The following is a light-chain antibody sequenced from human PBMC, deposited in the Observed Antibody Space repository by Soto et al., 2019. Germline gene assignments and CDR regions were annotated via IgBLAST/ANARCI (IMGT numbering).Light chain of an antibody. V-gene: IGKV1-5*03. J-gene: IGKJ4*01. CDR1: QSISSW. Sequence: DIQMPQSPSTLSASVGDRVTITCRASQSISSWLAWYQQKPGKAPKLLMYKASNLESGVPSRFSGSGSGTEFTLTISSLQPDDFATYHGQQYNDYHLTFGGGTKVEIK. CDR2: KAS. CDR3: QQYNDYHLT.